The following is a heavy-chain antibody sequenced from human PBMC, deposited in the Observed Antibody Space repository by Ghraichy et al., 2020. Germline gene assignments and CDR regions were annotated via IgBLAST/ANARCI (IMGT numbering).Heavy chain of an antibody. D-gene: IGHD3-22*01. V-gene: IGHV4-39*01. Sequence: SETLSLTCTVSGGSISSNSYYWGWIRQPPGKGLEWIGSIWYRGSTYYNPSLKSRVTISVDTSKNQFSLKLSSVTAADTALYYCARLPSIIDGGYYYGSYFDYGGKGTLVTVSS. CDR2: IWYRGST. CDR3: ARLPSIIDGGYYYGSYFDY. CDR1: GGSISSNSYY. J-gene: IGHJ4*02.